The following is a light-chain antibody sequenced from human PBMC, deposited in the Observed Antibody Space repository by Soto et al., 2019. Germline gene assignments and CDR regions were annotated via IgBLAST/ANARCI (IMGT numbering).Light chain of an antibody. CDR2: DAS. CDR1: QSVSSY. Sequence: EIVLTQSPATLSLSPGERATISCRASQSVSSYLAWYQQKPGQPPRLLIYDASNRDTGVPARFSGSASGTDFTLTISSLAAEDFAVYYCQQRSNWPYTFGQGTKLEI. CDR3: QQRSNWPYT. V-gene: IGKV3-11*01. J-gene: IGKJ2*01.